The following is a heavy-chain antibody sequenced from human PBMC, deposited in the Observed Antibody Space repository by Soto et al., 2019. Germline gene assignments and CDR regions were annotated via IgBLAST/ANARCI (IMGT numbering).Heavy chain of an antibody. Sequence: SETLSLTCVVSVGSISSSNYYWGWIRQPPGKGLELIGNIYYTGNTYYNPSLKSRVTISVDTSKNQFSLKLSSVTAADTAVYYCARGSGLHYGMDVWGQGTTVTVSS. CDR2: IYYTGNT. D-gene: IGHD4-17*01. J-gene: IGHJ6*02. CDR3: ARGSGLHYGMDV. CDR1: VGSISSSNYY. V-gene: IGHV4-39*01.